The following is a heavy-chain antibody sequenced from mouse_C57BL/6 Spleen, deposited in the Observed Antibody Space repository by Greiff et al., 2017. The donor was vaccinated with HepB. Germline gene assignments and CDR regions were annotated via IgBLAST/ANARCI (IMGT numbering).Heavy chain of an antibody. V-gene: IGHV5-9*01. Sequence: DVMLVESGGGLVKPGGSLKLSCAASGFTFSSYTMSWVRQTPEKRLEWVATISGGGGNTYYPDSVKGRFTISRDNAKNTLYLQMSSLRSEDTALYYCARYYYGSSSFGYWGQGTTLTVSS. J-gene: IGHJ2*01. CDR2: ISGGGGNT. CDR3: ARYYYGSSSFGY. D-gene: IGHD1-1*01. CDR1: GFTFSSYT.